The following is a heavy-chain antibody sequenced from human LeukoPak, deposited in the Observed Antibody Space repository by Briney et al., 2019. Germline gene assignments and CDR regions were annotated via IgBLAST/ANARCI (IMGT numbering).Heavy chain of an antibody. Sequence: GASEKVSCKASGYTFTGYYMHWVRQAPGQGLEWMGWINPNSGGTNYAQKFQGRVTMTRDTSISTAYMELSRLRSDDTAVYYCARTSSQFEVYAMNYWGQGTLVTVSS. V-gene: IGHV1-2*02. J-gene: IGHJ4*02. D-gene: IGHD2-8*01. CDR2: INPNSGGT. CDR1: GYTFTGYY. CDR3: ARTSSQFEVYAMNY.